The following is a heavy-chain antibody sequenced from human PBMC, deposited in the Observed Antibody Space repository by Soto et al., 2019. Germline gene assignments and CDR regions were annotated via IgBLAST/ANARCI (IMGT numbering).Heavy chain of an antibody. CDR3: PRLSSSSLYNWFDP. CDR1: GFTFSDYY. V-gene: IGHV3-11*01. CDR2: ISSSGSTI. D-gene: IGHD6-13*01. J-gene: IGHJ5*02. Sequence: GGSLRLSCAASGFTFSDYYMSWIRQAPGKGLERVSYISSSGSTIYYADSVKGRFTISRDNAKNSLYLQMNSLRAEDTAVYYCPRLSSSSLYNWFDPWGQGTLVTVSS.